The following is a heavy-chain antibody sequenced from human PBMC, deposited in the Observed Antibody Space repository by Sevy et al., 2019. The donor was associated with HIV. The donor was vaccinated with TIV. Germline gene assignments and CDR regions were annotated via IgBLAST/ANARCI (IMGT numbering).Heavy chain of an antibody. Sequence: GGSLRLSCAASGFLFSSSAMHWVRQAPGKGLEWVAVISYEGSNKYYADFVKGRLTISRDDSKYTLFLRVNSLRPEDTTVYYCARDVVLTTDYSYGMDVWGQGTTVTVSS. CDR1: GFLFSSSA. CDR2: ISYEGSNK. D-gene: IGHD4-17*01. CDR3: ARDVVLTTDYSYGMDV. V-gene: IGHV3-30-3*01. J-gene: IGHJ6*02.